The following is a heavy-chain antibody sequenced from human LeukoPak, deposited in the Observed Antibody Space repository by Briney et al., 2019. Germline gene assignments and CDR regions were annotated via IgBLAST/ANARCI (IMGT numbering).Heavy chain of an antibody. V-gene: IGHV3-23*01. CDR2: ISGSGASI. Sequence: GGSLRLSCAASGFTFSSYAMSWVRQAPGKGLEWVSTISGSGASIYYADSVKGRFTISRDNSKNTLYLQMNSLRAEDTAVYYCAKDQAMVTYYMDVWGKGTTVTVSS. J-gene: IGHJ6*03. CDR3: AKDQAMVTYYMDV. CDR1: GFTFSSYA. D-gene: IGHD5-18*01.